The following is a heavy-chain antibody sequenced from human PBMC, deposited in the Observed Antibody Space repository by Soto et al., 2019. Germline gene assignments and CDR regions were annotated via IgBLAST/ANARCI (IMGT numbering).Heavy chain of an antibody. CDR1: GGPIRSYY. CDR2: IAYTGIT. J-gene: IGHJ4*02. D-gene: IGHD5-12*01. Sequence: QVQLQESGPGLLKPSETLALTCSVSGGPIRSYYLSWVRQAPGKGLEWIAYIAYTGITGYNPSLRSRVTISGDTSQNLSALKMTSVTAADTAVYYCARERFSGYEALDYWGQGILVTVSS. CDR3: ARERFSGYEALDY. V-gene: IGHV4-59*01.